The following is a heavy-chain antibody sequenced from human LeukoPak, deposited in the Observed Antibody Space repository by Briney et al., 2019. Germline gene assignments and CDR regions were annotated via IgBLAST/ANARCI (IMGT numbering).Heavy chain of an antibody. J-gene: IGHJ4*02. CDR2: IYYSGST. CDR1: GGSISSSSYY. V-gene: IGHV4-39*01. Sequence: SETLSLTCTVSGGSISSSSYYWGWIRQPPGKGLEWIGSIYYSGSTYYNPSLKSRVTISVDTSKNQLSLKLSSVTAADTAVYYCARLRYFAFWGQGTLVTVSS. CDR3: ARLRYFAF. D-gene: IGHD3-9*01.